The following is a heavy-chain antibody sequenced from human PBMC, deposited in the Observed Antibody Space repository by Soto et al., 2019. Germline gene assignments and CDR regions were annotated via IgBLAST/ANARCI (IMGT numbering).Heavy chain of an antibody. D-gene: IGHD4-4*01. CDR3: AKDFYRDAYTTGFFDY. V-gene: IGHV3-23*01. J-gene: IGHJ4*02. CDR1: GFTFTNYV. CDR2: ISGSGTIT. Sequence: GGSLRLSCAASGFTFTNYVMIWVRQAPGKGLEWVSSISGSGTITYYADSVKGRFTISRDNSKNTLSLQMNSLRAEDTAVYYCAKDFYRDAYTTGFFDYWGQGTLVTVSS.